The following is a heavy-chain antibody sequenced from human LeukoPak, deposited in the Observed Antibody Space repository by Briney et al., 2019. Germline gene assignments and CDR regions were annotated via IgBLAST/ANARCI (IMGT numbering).Heavy chain of an antibody. D-gene: IGHD5-24*01. J-gene: IGHJ4*02. CDR3: PRPRIRDGYNWEY. V-gene: IGHV4-39*01. Sequence: SETLSLTCTVSGGSIRSSSYYWGWIHQPPGKGLEWIGSIYYSGSTYYNPSLKSRVTISVDTSKNQFSLKLSSVTAADTAVYYCPRPRIRDGYNWEYWGQGTLVTVSS. CDR1: GGSIRSSSYY. CDR2: IYYSGST.